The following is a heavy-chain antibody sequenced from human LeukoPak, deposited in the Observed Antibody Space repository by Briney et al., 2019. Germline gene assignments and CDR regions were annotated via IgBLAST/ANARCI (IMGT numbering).Heavy chain of an antibody. CDR3: ARADTAMGPAFDY. CDR2: IYYSGST. V-gene: IGHV4-59*01. CDR1: GGSISSYY. D-gene: IGHD5-18*01. Sequence: KASETLSLTCTVSGGSISSYYWSWIRQPPGKGLEWIGYIYYSGSTNYNPSLKSRVTISVDTSKNQFSLKLSSVTAADTAVYYCARADTAMGPAFDYWGQGTLVAVSS. J-gene: IGHJ4*02.